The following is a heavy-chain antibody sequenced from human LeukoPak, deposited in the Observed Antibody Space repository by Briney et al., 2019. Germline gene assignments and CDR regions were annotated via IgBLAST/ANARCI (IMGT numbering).Heavy chain of an antibody. D-gene: IGHD3-10*01. CDR1: GFTFSSYW. J-gene: IGHJ4*02. CDR3: ARGHTIVWYYYGSGPRVYFDY. V-gene: IGHV3-7*01. CDR2: IKQGGSEK. Sequence: GGSLRRSCSASGFTFSSYWMSWLGQAPGKGRVWLANIKQGGSEKYYVDSVKGRFTISKDNAKDSLDLQMSSRSDEDTAVYYCARGHTIVWYYYGSGPRVYFDYWGQGTLVTVS.